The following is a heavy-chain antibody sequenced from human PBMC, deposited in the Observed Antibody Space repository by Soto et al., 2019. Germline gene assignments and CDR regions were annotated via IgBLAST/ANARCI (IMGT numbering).Heavy chain of an antibody. Sequence: QVQLVQSGAEVKKPGASVKVSCKPSGYTFTSYYMHWVRQAPGQGLEWMGIINPSGGSTSYAQKFQGRVTMTRDRSTSTVYMELSSLRSEDTAVYYCARAAGGSPWFDPWGQGTLVTVSS. CDR1: GYTFTSYY. CDR2: INPSGGST. V-gene: IGHV1-46*03. J-gene: IGHJ5*02. CDR3: ARAAGGSPWFDP. D-gene: IGHD2-15*01.